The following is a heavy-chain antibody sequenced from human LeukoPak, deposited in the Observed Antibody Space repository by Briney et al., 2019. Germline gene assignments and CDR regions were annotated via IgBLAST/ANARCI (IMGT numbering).Heavy chain of an antibody. J-gene: IGHJ6*03. CDR3: ARQYYDYVWGSYRSYYYYYMDV. CDR1: GGSISSGSYY. D-gene: IGHD3-16*02. CDR2: IYTSGST. V-gene: IGHV4-61*02. Sequence: SETLSLTCTVSGGSISSGSYYWSWIRQPAGKGLEWIGRIYTSGSTNYNPSLKSRVTISVDTSKNQFSLKLSSVTAADTAVYYCARQYYDYVWGSYRSYYYYYMDVWGKGTTVTISS.